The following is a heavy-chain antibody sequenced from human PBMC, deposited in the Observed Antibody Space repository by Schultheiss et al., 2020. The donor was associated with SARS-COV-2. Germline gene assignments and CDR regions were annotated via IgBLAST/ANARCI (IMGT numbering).Heavy chain of an antibody. CDR3: ARGGYYDFWSGYFIKAFDP. CDR2: IYHSGST. Sequence: SETLSLTCTVSGYSISSGYYWGWIRQPPGKGLEWIGSIYHSGSTYYNPSLKSRVTISVDTSKNQFSLKLSSVTAADTAVYYCARGGYYDFWSGYFIKAFDPWGQGTLVTVSS. V-gene: IGHV4-38-2*02. J-gene: IGHJ5*02. CDR1: GYSISSGYY. D-gene: IGHD3-3*01.